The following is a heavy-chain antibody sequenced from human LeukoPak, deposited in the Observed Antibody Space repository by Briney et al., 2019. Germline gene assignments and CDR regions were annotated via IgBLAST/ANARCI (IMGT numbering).Heavy chain of an antibody. CDR2: IIPILGIA. J-gene: IGHJ6*02. D-gene: IGHD2-15*01. CDR3: ARRPGYCSGGSCYGDYYYGMDV. CDR1: GGTFSSYA. V-gene: IGHV1-69*04. Sequence: SVKVSCKASGGTFSSYAISWVRQAPGQGLEWMGRIIPILGIANYAQRFQGRVTITAGKSTSTAYMELSSLRSEDTAVYYCARRPGYCSGGSCYGDYYYGMDVWGQGTTVTVSS.